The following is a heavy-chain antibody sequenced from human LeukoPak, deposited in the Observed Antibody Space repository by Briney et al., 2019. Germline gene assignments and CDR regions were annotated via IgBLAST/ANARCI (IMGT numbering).Heavy chain of an antibody. D-gene: IGHD5-12*01. V-gene: IGHV1-18*04. CDR3: ARDPSNSAGYHAHFDS. J-gene: IGHJ4*02. Sequence: GASVKVSCKASGYTFTHHGISWVRQAPGQGLEWMGWISCYNGDTMYAQNVQGRATMTTDTSTTTAYIELRSLSSDDTAMYYCARDPSNSAGYHAHFDSWGQGTLVTVFS. CDR2: ISCYNGDT. CDR1: GYTFTHHG.